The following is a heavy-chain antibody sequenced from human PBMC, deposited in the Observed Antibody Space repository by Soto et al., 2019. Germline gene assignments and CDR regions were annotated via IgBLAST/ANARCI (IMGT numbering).Heavy chain of an antibody. J-gene: IGHJ6*02. D-gene: IGHD3-3*01. CDR3: ARALNYDFWSDYHPYYYGMDV. CDR1: GGTFSSYA. V-gene: IGHV1-69*06. Sequence: QVQLVQSGAEVKKPGSSVKVSCKASGGTFSSYAISWVRQAPGQGLEWMGGIIPIFGTANYAQKFQGRVTITADKSTSTAYMELSSLRSEDTAVYYCARALNYDFWSDYHPYYYGMDVWGQGTTVTVSS. CDR2: IIPIFGTA.